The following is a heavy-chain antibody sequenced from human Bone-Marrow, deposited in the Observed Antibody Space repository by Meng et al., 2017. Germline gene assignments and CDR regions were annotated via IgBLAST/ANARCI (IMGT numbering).Heavy chain of an antibody. V-gene: IGHV1-2*06. CDR3: ARGRYSGSYDY. Sequence: QGQLVQSGAEVKKPGASVKVSCKASGYTFTGYYMHWVRQAPGQGLEWMGRINPNSGGTNYAQKFQGRVTITADESTSTAYMELSSLRSEDTAVYYCARGRYSGSYDYWGQGTLVTVSS. CDR2: INPNSGGT. D-gene: IGHD1-26*01. CDR1: GYTFTGYY. J-gene: IGHJ4*02.